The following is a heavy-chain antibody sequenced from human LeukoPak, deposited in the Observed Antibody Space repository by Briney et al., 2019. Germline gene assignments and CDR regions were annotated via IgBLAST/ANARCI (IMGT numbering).Heavy chain of an antibody. J-gene: IGHJ3*02. V-gene: IGHV3-11*01. CDR2: ISSSGSTI. CDR1: GFTFSDYY. D-gene: IGHD3-22*01. CDR3: ARDLNYYDSSGYYLDVFDI. Sequence: GGSLRLSCAASGFTFSDYYMSWIRQAPGKGLEWVSYISSSGSTIYYADSVKGQFTISRDNAKNSLYLQMSSLRAEDTAVYYCARDLNYYDSSGYYLDVFDIWGQGTMVTVSS.